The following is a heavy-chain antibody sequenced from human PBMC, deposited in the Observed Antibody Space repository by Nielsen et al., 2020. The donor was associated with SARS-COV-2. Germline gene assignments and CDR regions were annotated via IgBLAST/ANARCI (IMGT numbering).Heavy chain of an antibody. CDR3: ARGTDTRVVGSTCGYYDF. Sequence: ASVKVSCKASGYTFTNSYLHWVRQAPGQGLAWMGIINPSGGSKRYSQKFQGRVTMTSDTSTSTVYMEVSSLRSEDTALFYCARGTDTRVVGSTCGYYDFWGQGTRVTVSS. V-gene: IGHV1-46*01. CDR2: INPSGGSK. D-gene: IGHD1-26*01. CDR1: GYTFTNSY. J-gene: IGHJ4*02.